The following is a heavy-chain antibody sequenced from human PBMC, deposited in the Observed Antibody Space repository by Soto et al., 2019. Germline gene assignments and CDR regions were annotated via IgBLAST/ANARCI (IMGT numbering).Heavy chain of an antibody. CDR1: GYTFNKYG. V-gene: IGHV1-69*13. J-gene: IGHJ5*02. Sequence: SVKVSCKASGYTFNKYGFNWVRQAPGQGLEWMGGIIPIFGTANYAQKFQGRVTITADESTSTAYMELSSLRSEDTAVYYCARGARQLWLRMRFDPWGQGTLVTVSS. D-gene: IGHD5-18*01. CDR2: IIPIFGTA. CDR3: ARGARQLWLRMRFDP.